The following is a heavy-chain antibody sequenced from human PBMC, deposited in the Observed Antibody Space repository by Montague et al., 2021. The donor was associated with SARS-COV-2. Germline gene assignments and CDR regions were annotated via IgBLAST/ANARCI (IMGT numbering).Heavy chain of an antibody. CDR3: SKGDRGVVPATLGFGVYCNYGWDV. Sequence: SETLSLTCAVSGGSISSSNWWSWVRQPPGRGLEWTGEIYHSGSTNFNPSFKSRVTISADNTTNQPSLQLRSLTAADTAVYYCSKGDRGVVPATLGFGVYCNYGWDVWGQGTTVTVSS. CDR1: GGSISSSNW. CDR2: IYHSGST. V-gene: IGHV4-4*02. J-gene: IGHJ6*02. D-gene: IGHD2-2*01.